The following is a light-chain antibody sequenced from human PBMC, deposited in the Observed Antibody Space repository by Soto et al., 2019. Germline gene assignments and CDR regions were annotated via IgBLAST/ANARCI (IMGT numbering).Light chain of an antibody. Sequence: QSALTQPASVSGSPGQSITISCTGTLSDVGGYNYVPWYQQHPGKAPKLMIYEVSNRPSGVSDRFSGSKSGNTASLTISGLQAEDEADYYCSSYTTSTTDVFGTGTKVTVL. CDR1: LSDVGGYNY. CDR3: SSYTTSTTDV. J-gene: IGLJ1*01. V-gene: IGLV2-14*01. CDR2: EVS.